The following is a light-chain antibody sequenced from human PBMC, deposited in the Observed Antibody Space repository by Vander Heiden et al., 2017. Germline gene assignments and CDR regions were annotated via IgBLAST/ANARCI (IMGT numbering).Light chain of an antibody. CDR2: GNE. CDR3: AAWDDSLNGPL. CDR1: SSNIGSNS. J-gene: IGLJ2*01. V-gene: IGLV1-44*01. Sequence: QSVLTQPPSASANPGQRVTISCFGVSSNIGSNSVNWYQQIPGPAPRLLIFGNEQRPSGVPDRFSGSKSGTSASLAISGLQSEDEGDYYCAAWDDSLNGPLFGGGTKLSVL.